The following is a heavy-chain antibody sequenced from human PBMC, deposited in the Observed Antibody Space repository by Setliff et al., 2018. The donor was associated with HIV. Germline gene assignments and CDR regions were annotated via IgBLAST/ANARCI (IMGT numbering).Heavy chain of an antibody. CDR2: MSPKNNGS. V-gene: IGHV1-8*02. Sequence: ASVKVSCKTSGYTFTTFSISWVRQAPGQGPEWMGWMSPKNNGSGFAQKFQARLTMTWNTSTNTAYMELRSLTSDDTAVYYCARGRYNSRIDVWGQGTTVTVSS. CDR3: ARGRYNSRIDV. CDR1: GYTFTTFS. D-gene: IGHD5-18*01. J-gene: IGHJ6*02.